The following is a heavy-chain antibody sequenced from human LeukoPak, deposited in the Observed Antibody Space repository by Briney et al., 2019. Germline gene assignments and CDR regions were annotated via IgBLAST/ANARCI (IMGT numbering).Heavy chain of an antibody. CDR1: GASFNSYY. Sequence: PSETLSLTCTVSGASFNSYYWSWLRQPAGKGLEWIGRIHTSGSTDYSPSLQSRVTISIDTSQKQFSLNLSSVTAADTAVYYCARDIVYLTDGDYGWGQGTLVTVSS. J-gene: IGHJ4*02. V-gene: IGHV4-4*07. CDR3: ARDIVYLTDGDYG. D-gene: IGHD4-17*01. CDR2: IHTSGST.